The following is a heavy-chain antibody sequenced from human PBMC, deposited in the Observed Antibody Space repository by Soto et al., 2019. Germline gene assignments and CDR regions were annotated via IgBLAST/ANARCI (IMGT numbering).Heavy chain of an antibody. Sequence: GASVXVSCKASGIAYATYAWQWVRQAPGQGLEWMGWINTGNGNTRYSQRFLGRVSLTTDTSTSTASMDLSSLTSEDTAVYYCARAISGYVTWGQGTLVPVSS. CDR1: GIAYATYA. CDR3: ARAISGYVT. CDR2: INTGNGNT. D-gene: IGHD5-12*01. V-gene: IGHV1-3*04. J-gene: IGHJ5*02.